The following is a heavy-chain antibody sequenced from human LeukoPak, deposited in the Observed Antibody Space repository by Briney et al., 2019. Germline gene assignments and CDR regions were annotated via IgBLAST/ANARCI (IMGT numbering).Heavy chain of an antibody. CDR2: IYSGGST. D-gene: IGHD3-22*01. V-gene: IGHV3-53*01. J-gene: IGHJ3*02. CDR3: ARPYYYDSSGYYEDDAFDI. CDR1: GFTFSSYD. Sequence: GGSLRLSCAASGFTFSSYDMRWVRQAPGKGLEWVSVIYSGGSTYYADSVKGRFTISRDNSKNTLYLQMNSLRAEDTAVYYCARPYYYDSSGYYEDDAFDIWGQGTMVTVPS.